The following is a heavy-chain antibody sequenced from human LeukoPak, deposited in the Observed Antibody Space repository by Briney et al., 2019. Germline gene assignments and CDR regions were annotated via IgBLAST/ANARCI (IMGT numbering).Heavy chain of an antibody. D-gene: IGHD6-19*01. V-gene: IGHV1-69*13. CDR1: GGTFSSYA. J-gene: IGHJ4*02. Sequence: GASVKASCKASGGTFSSYAISWVRQAPGQGLEWMGGIIPIFGTANYAQKFQGRVTITADESTSTAYMELSSLRSEDTAVYYCARETQYSSGWYDYWGQGTLVTVSS. CDR2: IIPIFGTA. CDR3: ARETQYSSGWYDY.